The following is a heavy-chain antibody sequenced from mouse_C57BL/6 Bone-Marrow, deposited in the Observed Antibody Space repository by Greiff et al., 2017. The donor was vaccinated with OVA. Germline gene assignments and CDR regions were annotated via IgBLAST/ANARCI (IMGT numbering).Heavy chain of an antibody. Sequence: EVNLVESGEGLVKPGGSLKLSCAASGFTFSSYAMSWVRQTPEKRLEWVAYISSGGDYIYYADPVKGRFTISRDNARNTLYLQMSSLKSEDTAMYYCTREHSNYYFDYWGQGTTLTVSS. J-gene: IGHJ2*01. V-gene: IGHV5-9-1*02. CDR1: GFTFSSYA. D-gene: IGHD2-5*01. CDR3: TREHSNYYFDY. CDR2: ISSGGDYI.